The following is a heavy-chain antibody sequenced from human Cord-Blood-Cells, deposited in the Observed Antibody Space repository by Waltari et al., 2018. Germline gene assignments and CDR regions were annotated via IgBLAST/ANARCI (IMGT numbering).Heavy chain of an antibody. D-gene: IGHD3-3*01. CDR3: ARDIARITIFGVVTLYFDY. J-gene: IGHJ4*02. CDR2: INPSGGST. Sequence: QVQLVQSGAEVKKPGASVKVSCKASGYTFTSYYMHWVRQAPDQGLEWMGIINPSGGSTSYAQKFQGRVTMTRDTSTSTVYMELSSLRSEDTAVYYCARDIARITIFGVVTLYFDYWGQGTLVTVSS. CDR1: GYTFTSYY. V-gene: IGHV1-46*01.